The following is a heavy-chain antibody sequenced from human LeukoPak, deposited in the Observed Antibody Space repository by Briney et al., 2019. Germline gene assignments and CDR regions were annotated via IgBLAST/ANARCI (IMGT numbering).Heavy chain of an antibody. V-gene: IGHV4-59*08. CDR1: GGSISSYY. J-gene: IGHJ4*02. CDR2: IYYSGST. CDR3: ARLRNMGAAGNPFDD. Sequence: SETQSLTCTVSGGSISSYYWNWIRQPPGNGLEWIGYIYYSGSTNYNPSLRNRVTISVDTSKNQFSLKLNSVTAADTAVYYCARLRNMGAAGNPFDDWGQGTLVTVSS. D-gene: IGHD6-13*01.